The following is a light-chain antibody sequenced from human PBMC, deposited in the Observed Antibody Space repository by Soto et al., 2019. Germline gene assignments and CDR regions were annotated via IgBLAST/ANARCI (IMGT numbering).Light chain of an antibody. CDR2: GAS. CDR3: QQYGSLPGP. V-gene: IGKV3-20*01. CDR1: QSVSSSY. Sequence: EIVLTQSPGTLSLSPGERATLSCRASQSVSSSYLAWYQQKPGQAPRPLIYGASSRATGIPDRFSGSGSGTDFTLTISRLEPEDFAVYYCQQYGSLPGPFGGGPKV. J-gene: IGKJ4*01.